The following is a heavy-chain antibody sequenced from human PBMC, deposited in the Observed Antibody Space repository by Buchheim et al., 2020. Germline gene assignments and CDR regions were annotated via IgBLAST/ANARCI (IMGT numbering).Heavy chain of an antibody. D-gene: IGHD2-2*01. CDR1: GFTFSSYV. Sequence: VQLVEFGGGVVQPGRSLRLSCAASGFTFSSYVMHWVRQAPGKGLEWVAVIWYDGSNKYYADSVKGRFTISRDNSKNTLYLQMNSLRAEDTAVYYCARDQGIVVVPAAIWYYGMDVWGQGTT. CDR2: IWYDGSNK. J-gene: IGHJ6*02. V-gene: IGHV3-33*01. CDR3: ARDQGIVVVPAAIWYYGMDV.